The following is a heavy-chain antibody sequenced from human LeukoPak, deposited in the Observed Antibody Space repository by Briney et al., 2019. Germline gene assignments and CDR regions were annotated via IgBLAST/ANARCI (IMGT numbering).Heavy chain of an antibody. CDR2: IHPEGNEK. CDR3: GRGDDSSGDH. CDR1: GFSFSNFW. Sequence: GGSLRLSCAVSGFSFSNFWMSWVRQAPGRGLEWVANIHPEGNEKYHVESVKGRFTISRDNTKNLLFLQLKVLRVEDTAVYYGGRGDDSSGDHWGQGTLVTVSS. V-gene: IGHV3-7*04. J-gene: IGHJ4*02. D-gene: IGHD1-1*01.